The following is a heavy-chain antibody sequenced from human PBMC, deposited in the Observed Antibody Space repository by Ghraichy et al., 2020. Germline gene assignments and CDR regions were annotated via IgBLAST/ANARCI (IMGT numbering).Heavy chain of an antibody. Sequence: ASVKVSCKASGYTFTSYGISSVRQAPGQGLEWMGWISAYNGNTNYAQKLQGRVTMTTDTSTSTAYMELRSLRSDDTAVYYCARGRRRYSYGSESFDYWGQGTLVTVSS. CDR1: GYTFTSYG. V-gene: IGHV1-18*01. J-gene: IGHJ4*02. CDR2: ISAYNGNT. D-gene: IGHD5-18*01. CDR3: ARGRRRYSYGSESFDY.